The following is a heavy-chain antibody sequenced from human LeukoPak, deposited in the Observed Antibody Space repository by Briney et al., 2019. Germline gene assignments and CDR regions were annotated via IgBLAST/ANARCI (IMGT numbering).Heavy chain of an antibody. CDR1: GFTFSNAW. CDR2: IKSKTDGGTT. V-gene: IGHV3-15*01. CDR3: TNYYDSSGYYYDY. J-gene: IGHJ4*02. D-gene: IGHD3-22*01. Sequence: GGSLRLSCAASGFTFSNAWMSWVRQAPGKGLEWVGRIKSKTDGGTTDYAAPVKGRFTISRDDSKNTLYLQMNSLKTEDTAGYYCTNYYDSSGYYYDYWGQGTLVTVSS.